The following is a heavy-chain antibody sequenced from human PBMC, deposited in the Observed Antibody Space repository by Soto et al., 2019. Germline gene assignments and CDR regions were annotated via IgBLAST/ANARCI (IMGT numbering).Heavy chain of an antibody. Sequence: EVQLVDSGGGLVQPGGSLRLSCAASGFIFSNYVMSWVRQAPGKGLEWVSSISDSGGTSYYADSVKGRFTISRDNSKKTLYLQMNSLRAEDTAIYYCEKLPRALLTFDSWGQGTLVTVSS. CDR2: ISDSGGTS. CDR3: EKLPRALLTFDS. J-gene: IGHJ4*02. D-gene: IGHD1-26*01. CDR1: GFIFSNYV. V-gene: IGHV3-23*04.